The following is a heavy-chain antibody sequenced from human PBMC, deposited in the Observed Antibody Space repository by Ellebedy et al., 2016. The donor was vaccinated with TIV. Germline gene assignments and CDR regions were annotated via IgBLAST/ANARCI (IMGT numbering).Heavy chain of an antibody. J-gene: IGHJ4*02. CDR2: LYYIGNT. CDR1: GCPISSSHYY. D-gene: IGHD4-17*01. V-gene: IGHV4-39*01. CDR3: ARSYGDIDY. Sequence: MPSETLSLTCTVSGCPISSSHYYWGWFRPPPGKGLEWIGRLYYIGNTYYNSSLKSRVTISVDTSKNQFSLKLRSVTAADTAVYTCARSYGDIDYWGQGTLVTVSS.